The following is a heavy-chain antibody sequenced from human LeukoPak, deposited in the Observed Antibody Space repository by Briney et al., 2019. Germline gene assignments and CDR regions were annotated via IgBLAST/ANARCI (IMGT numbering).Heavy chain of an antibody. Sequence: PGGSLRLSCAASGFTFSGYWMNWVRQAPGKGLEWVATIKEDGSEKYYVDSVKGRFTISRDNAKNSLYLQLNSMRAEDTAVYYCARRGSYLDYWGQGTLVTVSS. D-gene: IGHD1-26*01. V-gene: IGHV3-7*01. CDR2: IKEDGSEK. CDR3: ARRGSYLDY. CDR1: GFTFSGYW. J-gene: IGHJ4*02.